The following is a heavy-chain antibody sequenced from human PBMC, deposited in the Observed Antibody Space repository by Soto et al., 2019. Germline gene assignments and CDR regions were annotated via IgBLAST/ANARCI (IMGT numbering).Heavy chain of an antibody. CDR3: ARLLGIADPRNWFDS. CDR2: IYPGDSDT. V-gene: IGHV5-51*01. J-gene: IGHJ5*01. CDR1: GYSFTSYW. Sequence: GESLKISCKGSGYSFTSYWICCVRHMPGKGLEWMGIIYPGDSDTRYSPAFQGQVTNSADNSISTAYLQWRRLKATHTAMYYCARLLGIADPRNWFDSWGQRTQVTVSS. D-gene: IGHD6-13*01.